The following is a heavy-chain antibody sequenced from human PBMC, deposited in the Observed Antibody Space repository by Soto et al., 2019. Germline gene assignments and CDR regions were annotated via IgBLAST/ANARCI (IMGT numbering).Heavy chain of an antibody. J-gene: IGHJ6*03. CDR1: GGSISSYY. CDR3: ARHSFTSTGYGPNYYYYMDV. Sequence: PSETLSLTCTVSGGSISSYYWSWIRQPPGKGLEWIGYIYYSGSTNYNPSLKSRVTISVDTSKNQFSLKLSSVTAADTAVYYCARHSFTSTGYGPNYYYYMDVWGKGTTVTVSS. V-gene: IGHV4-59*08. D-gene: IGHD3-9*01. CDR2: IYYSGST.